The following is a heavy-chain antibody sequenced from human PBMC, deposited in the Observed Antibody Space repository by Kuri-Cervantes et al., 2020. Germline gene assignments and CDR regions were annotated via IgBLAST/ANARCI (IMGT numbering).Heavy chain of an antibody. D-gene: IGHD6-13*01. Sequence: SQTLSLTCAVYGGSFSGYYWSWIRQPPGKGLGWMGCVYYSGSTKYNPSLKSRVAISVEPAKNQFSLKLNSVTAADTAVYYCARVRIAGRVENHYYMDAWGKGTTVTVSS. CDR2: VYYSGST. CDR1: GGSFSGYY. CDR3: ARVRIAGRVENHYYMDA. J-gene: IGHJ6*03. V-gene: IGHV4-34*11.